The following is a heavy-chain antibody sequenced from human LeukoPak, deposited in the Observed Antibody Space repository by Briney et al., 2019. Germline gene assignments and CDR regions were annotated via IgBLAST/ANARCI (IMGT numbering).Heavy chain of an antibody. CDR1: GFSFSTYG. D-gene: IGHD3-22*01. V-gene: IGHV3-48*02. Sequence: GGSLRLSCAASGFSFSTYGMNWVRQAPGKGLEWVSYISGNSKAIYYADSVKGRFTISRDNAKNSLYLQMNSLRDEDTAVYYCARGVEDYYDSSGYYDYFDYWGQGTLVTVSS. CDR3: ARGVEDYYDSSGYYDYFDY. J-gene: IGHJ4*02. CDR2: ISGNSKAI.